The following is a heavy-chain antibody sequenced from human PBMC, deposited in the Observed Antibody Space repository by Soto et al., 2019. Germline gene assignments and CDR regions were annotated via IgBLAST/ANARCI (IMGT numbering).Heavy chain of an antibody. CDR1: GGTFSSYA. CDR3: ARAKNDYVWGSSFDY. J-gene: IGHJ4*02. D-gene: IGHD3-16*01. V-gene: IGHV1-69*06. Sequence: SVKVSCKASGGTFSSYAISWVRQAPGQGLEWMGGIIPIFGTANYAQKFQGRVTITADKSTSTAYMELSSLRSEDTAVCYCARAKNDYVWGSSFDYWGQGTLVTVSS. CDR2: IIPIFGTA.